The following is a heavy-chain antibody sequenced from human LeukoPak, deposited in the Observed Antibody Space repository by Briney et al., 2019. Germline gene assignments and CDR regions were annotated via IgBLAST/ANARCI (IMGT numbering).Heavy chain of an antibody. CDR3: ARDGSDSSAYPLDY. CDR2: ISYDGSNK. J-gene: IGHJ4*02. CDR1: GFTFSSYA. V-gene: IGHV3-30-3*01. D-gene: IGHD3-22*01. Sequence: GRSLRLSCAASGFTFSSYAMHWGRQAPSEGLEWVAVISYDGSNKYYADSVKGRFTISRDNSTNTLYLQMNSRRAEDTAVYYCARDGSDSSAYPLDYWGQGTLVTVSS.